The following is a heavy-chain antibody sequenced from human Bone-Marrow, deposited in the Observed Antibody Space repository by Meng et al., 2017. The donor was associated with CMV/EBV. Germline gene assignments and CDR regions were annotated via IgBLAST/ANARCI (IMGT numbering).Heavy chain of an antibody. Sequence: GESLKISCAASGFTFSSYAIHWVRQAPGKGLEWVALISYDGSNKYYADSVKGRFTISRDNSKNTLYLQMNSLRAEDTAVYYCARTGNWFDPWGQGTLVTVSS. CDR1: GFTFSSYA. CDR3: ARTGNWFDP. V-gene: IGHV3-30*14. CDR2: ISYDGSNK. J-gene: IGHJ5*02. D-gene: IGHD3-10*01.